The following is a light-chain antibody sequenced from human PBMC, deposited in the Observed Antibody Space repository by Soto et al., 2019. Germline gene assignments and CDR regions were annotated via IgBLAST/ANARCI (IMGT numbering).Light chain of an antibody. CDR3: QQFGSSPGFT. V-gene: IGKV3-20*01. CDR1: QTINSRY. Sequence: EIVLTQSPGTLSLSPGERATLSCRASQTINSRYLAWYQQKPGQAPRLLIYGASSRATGMPDRFSGSGSGTDCTLTISRLEPEDFTVYYCQQFGSSPGFTFGPGTKVDIK. J-gene: IGKJ3*01. CDR2: GAS.